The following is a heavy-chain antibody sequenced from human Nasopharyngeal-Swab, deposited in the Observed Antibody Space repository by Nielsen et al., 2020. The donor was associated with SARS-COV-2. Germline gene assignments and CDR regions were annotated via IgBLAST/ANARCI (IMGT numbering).Heavy chain of an antibody. Sequence: LSCAVYGGSFSGYYWSWIRQPPGKGLEWIGEINHSGSTNYNPSLKSRVTISVDTSKNQFSLKLSSVTAADTAVYYCARPQYSSSWRRDWFDPWGQGTLVTVSS. J-gene: IGHJ5*02. CDR3: ARPQYSSSWRRDWFDP. D-gene: IGHD6-13*01. V-gene: IGHV4-34*01. CDR1: GGSFSGYY. CDR2: INHSGST.